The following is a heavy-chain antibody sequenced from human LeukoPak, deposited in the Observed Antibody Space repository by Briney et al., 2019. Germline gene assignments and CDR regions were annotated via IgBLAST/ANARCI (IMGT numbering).Heavy chain of an antibody. CDR1: GFTFSSYG. J-gene: IGHJ4*02. V-gene: IGHV3-30*18. Sequence: GGSLRLFCAASGFTFSSYGMHWVRQAPGKGLDWVAVISYDGSNKYYADSVKGRFTISRDNSKNTLYLQMNSLRAEDTAVYYCAKGYSYGDYWGQGTLVTVSS. CDR2: ISYDGSNK. D-gene: IGHD5-18*01. CDR3: AKGYSYGDY.